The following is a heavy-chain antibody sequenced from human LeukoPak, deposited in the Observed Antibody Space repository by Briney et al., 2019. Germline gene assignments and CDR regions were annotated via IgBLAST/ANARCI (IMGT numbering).Heavy chain of an antibody. D-gene: IGHD5-12*01. CDR1: GFTFSSYA. CDR3: AKDGRVDIVATIDWYFDL. J-gene: IGHJ2*01. V-gene: IGHV3-23*01. Sequence: PGGSLRLSCAASGFTFSSYAMSWVRQAPGKGLEWVSAISGSGGSTYYADSVKGRFTISRDNSKNTLYLQMNSLRAEDTAVYYCAKDGRVDIVATIDWYFDLWGRGTLVTVSS. CDR2: ISGSGGST.